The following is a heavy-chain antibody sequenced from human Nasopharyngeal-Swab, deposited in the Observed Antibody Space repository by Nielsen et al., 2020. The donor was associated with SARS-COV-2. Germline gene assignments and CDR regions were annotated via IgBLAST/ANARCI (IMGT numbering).Heavy chain of an antibody. CDR2: LSWNSGSI. J-gene: IGHJ6*02. Sequence: SLKISCVASGFTFDDYAMHWVRQVPGKGLEWVSGLSWNSGSIGYADSVKGRFTISRDNAKKSLYLQMNSLRAEDTAVYYCARDRHGDDSRNYYYGMDVWGQGTTVSVSS. D-gene: IGHD4-23*01. CDR1: GFTFDDYA. V-gene: IGHV3-9*01. CDR3: ARDRHGDDSRNYYYGMDV.